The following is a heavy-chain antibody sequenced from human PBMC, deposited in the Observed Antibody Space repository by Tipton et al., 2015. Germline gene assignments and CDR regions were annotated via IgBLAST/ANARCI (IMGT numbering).Heavy chain of an antibody. CDR1: GGSVNSGTYY. J-gene: IGHJ6*02. D-gene: IGHD3-3*01. V-gene: IGHV4-39*02. CDR3: AMYPRFLEWLSSNYYGMDV. Sequence: TLSLTCTVSGGSVNSGTYYWGWIRQPPGKGLEWIGSIDYSGSTYYNPSLKSRVTISVDTSKNHFSLKLSSVTAADTAVYYCAMYPRFLEWLSSNYYGMDVWGQGTTVTVSS. CDR2: IDYSGST.